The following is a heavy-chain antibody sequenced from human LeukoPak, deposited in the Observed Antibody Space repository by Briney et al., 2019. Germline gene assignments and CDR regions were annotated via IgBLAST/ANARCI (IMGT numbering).Heavy chain of an antibody. CDR2: ISYDGSIY. J-gene: IGHJ5*02. CDR1: GFTFSSYG. Sequence: PGRSLRLSCAASGFTFSSYGMHWVRQAPGKGLEWAALISYDGSIYYYADSVKGRFTISRDNSKSTLYLQMNSLKADDTAVYYCVRDLTWGQGTLVTVSS. V-gene: IGHV3-30*03. CDR3: VRDLT.